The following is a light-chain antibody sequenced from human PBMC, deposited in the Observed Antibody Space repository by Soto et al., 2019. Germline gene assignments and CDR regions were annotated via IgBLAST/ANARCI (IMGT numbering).Light chain of an antibody. Sequence: AIQMTQSPSSLSASVGDRVSIACRASQAIENNLGWFQQKPGKAPKLLIYAASTLHTGVPSRFSGSGSGTDFTLTISSLQPEDFAVYYCLQNNDYPRTFGQGTKLEIK. CDR2: AAS. CDR3: LQNNDYPRT. CDR1: QAIENN. V-gene: IGKV1-6*01. J-gene: IGKJ2*01.